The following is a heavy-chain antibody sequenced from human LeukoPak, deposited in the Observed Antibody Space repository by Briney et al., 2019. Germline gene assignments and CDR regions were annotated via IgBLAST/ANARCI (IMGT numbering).Heavy chain of an antibody. CDR2: ISYDGSNK. D-gene: IGHD3-3*01. J-gene: IGHJ4*02. Sequence: HPGGSLRLSCAASGFTFSSYAMHWVRQAPGKGLEWVAVISYDGSNKYYADSVKGRFTISRDNSKNTLYLQMNSLRAEDTAVYYCANSLMDDFWSGYFPFAYWGQGTLVTVSS. V-gene: IGHV3-30-3*01. CDR3: ANSLMDDFWSGYFPFAY. CDR1: GFTFSSYA.